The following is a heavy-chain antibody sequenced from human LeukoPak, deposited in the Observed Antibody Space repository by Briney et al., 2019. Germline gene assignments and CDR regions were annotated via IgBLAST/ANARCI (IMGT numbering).Heavy chain of an antibody. D-gene: IGHD6-13*01. V-gene: IGHV3-30*03. J-gene: IGHJ6*02. Sequence: PGGSLRLSCAASGFTFSSYGMHWVRQAPGKGLEWVAVISYDGSNKYYADSVKGRFTISRDNSKNSLYLQMNSLRAEDTAVYYCARCRGGARSSSWFTLAMATNDYYYGMDVWGQGTTVTVSS. CDR2: ISYDGSNK. CDR3: ARCRGGARSSSWFTLAMATNDYYYGMDV. CDR1: GFTFSSYG.